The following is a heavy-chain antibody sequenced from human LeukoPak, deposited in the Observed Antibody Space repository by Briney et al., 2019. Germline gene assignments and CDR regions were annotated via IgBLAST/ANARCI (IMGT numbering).Heavy chain of an antibody. CDR3: ARTAGGALGYYFDY. CDR2: IYHSGST. CDR1: GGSISSYC. Sequence: PPETLSLTCTVSGGSISSYCWSWIRQPPGKGLEWIGSIYHSGSTYYNPSLKSRVTISVDTSKNQFSLKLSSVTAADTAVYYCARTAGGALGYYFDYWGQGTLVTVSS. V-gene: IGHV4-59*08. J-gene: IGHJ4*02. D-gene: IGHD3-16*01.